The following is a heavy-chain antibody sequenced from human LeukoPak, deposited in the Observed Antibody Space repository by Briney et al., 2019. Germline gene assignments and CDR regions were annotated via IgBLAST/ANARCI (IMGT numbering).Heavy chain of an antibody. CDR1: GITLNNYG. CDR2: ISDTGGRT. CDR3: AKRGVVIRVILVGFHKEAYYFDS. Sequence: PGGSLRLSCAVSGITLNNYGMTWVRQAPGKGLEWVAGISDTGGRTNYADSVKGRFTISRDNPKNTLYLQMNRLRAEDTAVYFCAKRGVVIRVILVGFHKEAYYFDSWGQGALVTVSS. V-gene: IGHV3-23*01. J-gene: IGHJ4*02. D-gene: IGHD3-22*01.